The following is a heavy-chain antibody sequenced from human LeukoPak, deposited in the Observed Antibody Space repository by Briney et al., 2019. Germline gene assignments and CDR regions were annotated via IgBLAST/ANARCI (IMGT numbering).Heavy chain of an antibody. D-gene: IGHD6-19*01. CDR3: ARGIYPMYSSGWYPLDY. Sequence: ASVKVSCKASGYTFTGYYMHWVRQAPGQGLEWMGRINPNSGGTNYAQKFQGRVTMTRDTSISTAYMELSSLRSDDTAVYYCARGIYPMYSSGWYPLDYWGQGTLVTVSS. V-gene: IGHV1-2*06. CDR2: INPNSGGT. J-gene: IGHJ4*02. CDR1: GYTFTGYY.